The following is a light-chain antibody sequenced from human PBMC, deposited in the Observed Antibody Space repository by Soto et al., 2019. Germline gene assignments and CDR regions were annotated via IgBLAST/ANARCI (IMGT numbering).Light chain of an antibody. V-gene: IGKV3-20*01. CDR1: QSLGSTS. CDR3: QQSVGSPRT. J-gene: IGKJ1*01. CDR2: GAS. Sequence: VLTQSPGTLSLTPGERATLSCRASQSLGSTSLAWYQQKSGQPPRLLISGASKRAAGVPDRFSGSGSGTDFTLVISRLEPEDFAVYYCQQSVGSPRTFGQGTKVDLK.